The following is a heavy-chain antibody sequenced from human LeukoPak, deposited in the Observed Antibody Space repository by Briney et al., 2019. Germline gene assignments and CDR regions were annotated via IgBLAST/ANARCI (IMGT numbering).Heavy chain of an antibody. D-gene: IGHD3-22*01. Sequence: PGGSLRPSCAASGFTFSSFWMSWVRQAPGKGLEWVANIKQDGREKYYVDSVKGRFTISRDNAKNSLYLQMNSLRAEDTAVYYCAREDYYDSSGYPLFDYWGQGTLVTVSS. J-gene: IGHJ4*02. CDR1: GFTFSSFW. CDR3: AREDYYDSSGYPLFDY. CDR2: IKQDGREK. V-gene: IGHV3-7*01.